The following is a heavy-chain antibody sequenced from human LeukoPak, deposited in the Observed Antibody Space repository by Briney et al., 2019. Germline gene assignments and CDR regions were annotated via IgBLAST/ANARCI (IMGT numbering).Heavy chain of an antibody. CDR2: INHSGST. CDR1: GGSFSGYY. J-gene: IGHJ4*02. CDR3: VRVRFGKGYYGSGSYPPGMLDY. D-gene: IGHD3-10*01. V-gene: IGHV4-34*01. Sequence: SETLSLTCAVYGGSFSGYYWSWIRQPPGKGLEWIGEINHSGSTNYNPSLKSRVTISVDTSKNQFSLKLSSVTAADTAVYYCVRVRFGKGYYGSGSYPPGMLDYWGQGTLVTVSS.